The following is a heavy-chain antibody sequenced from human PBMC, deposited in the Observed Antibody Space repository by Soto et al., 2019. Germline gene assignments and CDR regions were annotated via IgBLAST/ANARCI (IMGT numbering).Heavy chain of an antibody. CDR1: GDSVSSNSAA. D-gene: IGHD6-19*01. Sequence: PSQTLSLTCAISGDSVSSNSAAWNWIRQSPSRGLEWLGRTYYRSKWYNDYAVSVKSRITINPDTSKNQFSLQLNSVTPEDTAVYYCARGGSGSGWSRYYYYYGMDVWGQGTTVTVSS. V-gene: IGHV6-1*01. CDR3: ARGGSGSGWSRYYYYYGMDV. CDR2: TYYRSKWYN. J-gene: IGHJ6*02.